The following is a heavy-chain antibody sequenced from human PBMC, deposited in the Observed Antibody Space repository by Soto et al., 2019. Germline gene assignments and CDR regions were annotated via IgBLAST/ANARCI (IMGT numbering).Heavy chain of an antibody. V-gene: IGHV3-23*01. Sequence: PGGSLRLSCAASGFTFSSYAMSWVRQAPGKGLEWVSAISGSGGSTYYADSVKGRFTISRDNSKNTLYLQMNSLRAEDTAVYYCAKEKSYYDFWSGSPSYGMDVWGQGTTVTVSS. CDR3: AKEKSYYDFWSGSPSYGMDV. J-gene: IGHJ6*02. CDR1: GFTFSSYA. D-gene: IGHD3-3*01. CDR2: ISGSGGST.